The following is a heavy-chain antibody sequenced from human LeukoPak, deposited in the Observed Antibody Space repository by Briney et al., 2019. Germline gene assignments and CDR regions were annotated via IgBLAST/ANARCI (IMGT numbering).Heavy chain of an antibody. CDR1: GFTFSDYG. Sequence: PGGSLRLSCAASGFTFSDYGMHWVRQAPGKGLEWMAVIWYDGSDKYYADSVKGRFTISRDNSKNTLYLQMNSLRAEDTAVYYCARAARADCTSPTCHSWLAPWGQGTQVTVSS. CDR2: IWYDGSDK. D-gene: IGHD2/OR15-2a*01. CDR3: ARAARADCTSPTCHSWLAP. V-gene: IGHV3-33*01. J-gene: IGHJ5*02.